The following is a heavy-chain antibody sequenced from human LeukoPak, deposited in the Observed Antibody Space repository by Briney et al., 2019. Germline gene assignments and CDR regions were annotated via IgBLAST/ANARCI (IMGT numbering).Heavy chain of an antibody. CDR2: ISSSGSTI. D-gene: IGHD3-22*01. CDR3: ARSLMYYYDSSGLGY. CDR1: GFTFSDYY. Sequence: KAGGSLRLSCAASGFTFSDYYMSWIRQAPGKGLEWVSYISSSGSTIYYADSVKGRFTISRDNAKNSLYLQMNSLRAEDTAVYYCARSLMYYYDSSGLGYWGQGTLVTVSS. J-gene: IGHJ4*02. V-gene: IGHV3-11*01.